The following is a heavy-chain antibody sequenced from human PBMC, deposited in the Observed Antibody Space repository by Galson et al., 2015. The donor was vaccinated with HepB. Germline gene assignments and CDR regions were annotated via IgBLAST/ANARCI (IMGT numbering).Heavy chain of an antibody. CDR2: IKQDGSEK. CDR3: ARDVGSTSCYRRGWGTTVVCSYWYFDL. J-gene: IGHJ2*01. D-gene: IGHD2-2*02. V-gene: IGHV3-7*01. Sequence: SLRLSCAASGFTFSSYWMSWVRQAPGKGLEWVANIKQDGSEKYYVDSVKGRFTISRDNAKNSLYLQMSSLRAEDTAVYYCARDVGSTSCYRRGWGTTVVCSYWYFDLWGRGTLVTVSS. CDR1: GFTFSSYW.